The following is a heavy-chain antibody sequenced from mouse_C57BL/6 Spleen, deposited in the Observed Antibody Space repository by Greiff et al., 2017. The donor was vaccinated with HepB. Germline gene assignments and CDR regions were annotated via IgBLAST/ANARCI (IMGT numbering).Heavy chain of an antibody. D-gene: IGHD1-1*01. Sequence: EVKLMESGGGLVQPGGSMKLSCAASGFTFSDAWMDWVRQSPEKGLEWVAEIRNKANNHATYYAESVKGRFTISRDDSKSSVYLQMNSLRAEDTGIYYCTRRGTYYYGSSSWFAYWGQGTLVTVSA. V-gene: IGHV6-6*01. CDR3: TRRGTYYYGSSSWFAY. CDR2: IRNKANNHAT. CDR1: GFTFSDAW. J-gene: IGHJ3*01.